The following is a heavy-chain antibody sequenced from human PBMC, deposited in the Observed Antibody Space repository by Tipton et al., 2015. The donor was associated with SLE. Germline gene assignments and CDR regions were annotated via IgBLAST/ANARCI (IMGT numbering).Heavy chain of an antibody. CDR3: ARDGRIAAAGWGDY. Sequence: QSGPEVKKPGSSVKVSCKASGGTFSSYAISWVRPAPGQGLEWMGGIIPIFGTANYAQKFQGRVTITADESTSTAYMELSSLRSEDTAVYYCARDGRIAAAGWGDYWGQGTLVTVSS. D-gene: IGHD6-13*01. CDR2: IIPIFGTA. J-gene: IGHJ4*02. V-gene: IGHV1-69*01. CDR1: GGTFSSYA.